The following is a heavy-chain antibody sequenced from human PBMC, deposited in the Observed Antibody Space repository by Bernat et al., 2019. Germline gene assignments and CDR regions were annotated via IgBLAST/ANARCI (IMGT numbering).Heavy chain of an antibody. Sequence: QVQLVESGGGVVQPGRSLRISCAASGFSFSNYGMHWVRQAPGKGLEWVAVIWYDGSKKYYADSVKGRFTISRDNSKNTVYLQMNSLRAEDTAVYYCARDESMIAVADLGYWGQGTLVTVSS. CDR1: GFSFSNYG. D-gene: IGHD6-19*01. J-gene: IGHJ4*02. CDR2: IWYDGSKK. CDR3: ARDESMIAVADLGY. V-gene: IGHV3-33*01.